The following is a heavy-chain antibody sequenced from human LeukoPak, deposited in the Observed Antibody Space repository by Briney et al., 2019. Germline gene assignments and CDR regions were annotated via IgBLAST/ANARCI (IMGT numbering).Heavy chain of an antibody. D-gene: IGHD3-10*01. J-gene: IGHJ6*03. CDR3: VRGFTGSYMDV. Sequence: ASVKVSCKPSGYTFTSYDINWVRRATRQGLEWMGWMNPNSGNTGYAQKFQGRVTITRNTSISTAYMELSSLRSEDTAVYYCVRGFTGSYMDVWGKGTTVTVSS. CDR2: MNPNSGNT. V-gene: IGHV1-8*03. CDR1: GYTFTSYD.